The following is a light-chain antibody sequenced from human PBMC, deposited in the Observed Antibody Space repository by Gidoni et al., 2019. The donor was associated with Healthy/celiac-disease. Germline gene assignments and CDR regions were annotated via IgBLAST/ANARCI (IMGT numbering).Light chain of an antibody. CDR3: QQYGSSPQ. V-gene: IGKV3-20*01. Sequence: EIVLTQSPGTLSLSPGERATLSCRASQSVSSSYLAWYQQKPGQAPRLLISGASRSATGIPDRFSGSGSGTALTLTISRLEPEDFAVYYCQQYGSSPQFGQGTKVEIK. J-gene: IGKJ1*01. CDR2: GAS. CDR1: QSVSSSY.